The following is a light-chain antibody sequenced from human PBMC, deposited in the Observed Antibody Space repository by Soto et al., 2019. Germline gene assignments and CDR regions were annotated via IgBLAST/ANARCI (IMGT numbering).Light chain of an antibody. J-gene: IGKJ1*01. V-gene: IGKV1-39*01. CDR1: QTIRSY. CDR2: VAS. Sequence: DIQMTQSPSSLSASVGDRVSITCRASQTIRSYLNWYQQKPGKAQELLIYVASTLQSGVPSRFGGSESGTDFTLTISSLQPEDFSTYYCQQSYTTPCTFGQGTKVVLK. CDR3: QQSYTTPCT.